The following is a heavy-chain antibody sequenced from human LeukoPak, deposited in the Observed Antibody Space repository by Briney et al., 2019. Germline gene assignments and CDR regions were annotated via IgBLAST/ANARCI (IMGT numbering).Heavy chain of an antibody. D-gene: IGHD1-26*01. CDR1: GFTFSSYS. Sequence: PGGSLRLSCAASGFTFSSYSMNWVRQAPGKGLEWVSSISSSSSYIYYADSVKGRFTISRDNAKNSLYLQMNSLRAEDTAVYYCARDLRSRVGATGSDYWGQGTLVTVSS. J-gene: IGHJ4*02. CDR3: ARDLRSRVGATGSDY. V-gene: IGHV3-21*01. CDR2: ISSSSSYI.